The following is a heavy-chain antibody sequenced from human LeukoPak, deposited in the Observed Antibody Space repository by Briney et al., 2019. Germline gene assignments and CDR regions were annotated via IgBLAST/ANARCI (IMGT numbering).Heavy chain of an antibody. Sequence: GGSLRLSCVASGFTVSSNYMSWVRQAPGKGPEWVSLIYPGGTTYYADAVKGRFTISRDNSKNTLYLQMNSLRAEDTAMYYCAKEGLELYYFDYWGQGTLVTVSS. CDR3: AKEGLELYYFDY. D-gene: IGHD1-7*01. J-gene: IGHJ4*02. V-gene: IGHV3-53*01. CDR2: IYPGGTT. CDR1: GFTVSSNY.